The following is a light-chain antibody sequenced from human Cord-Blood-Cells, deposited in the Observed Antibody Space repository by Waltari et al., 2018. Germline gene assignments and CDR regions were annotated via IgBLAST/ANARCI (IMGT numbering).Light chain of an antibody. CDR3: QQYGSSPQT. CDR1: RSVSSSY. V-gene: IGKV3-20*01. CDR2: GAS. Sequence: EIVLTQSPGTLSLSPGARATLSCRASRSVSSSYLAWYQQKPGQAPRLLIYGASSRATGIPDRCSGSGSGTDFTLTISRLEPEDFAVYYCQQYGSSPQTFGQGTKLEIK. J-gene: IGKJ2*01.